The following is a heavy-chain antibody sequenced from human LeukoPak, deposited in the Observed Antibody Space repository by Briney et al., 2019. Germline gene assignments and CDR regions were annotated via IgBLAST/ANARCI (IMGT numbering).Heavy chain of an antibody. CDR1: GYTFTDYY. CDR3: ARARWQLVPYFDS. D-gene: IGHD6-6*01. J-gene: IGHJ4*02. CDR2: INPNSGGT. V-gene: IGHV1-2*02. Sequence: ASVKVSCKASGYTFTDYYMHWVRQAPGRGPEWMGWINPNSGGTNFAQKFQGRVAMTRDTSISTAYMELGSLRSDDTAVYYCARARWQLVPYFDSWGQGTLVTVSS.